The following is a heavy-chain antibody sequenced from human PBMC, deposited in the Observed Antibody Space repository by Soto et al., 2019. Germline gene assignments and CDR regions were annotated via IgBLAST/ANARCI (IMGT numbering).Heavy chain of an antibody. V-gene: IGHV4-38-2*01. D-gene: IGHD3-3*01. J-gene: IGHJ4*02. Sequence: GWIRQPPGKGLEWIGSIWHSGSTYYNPSLKSRVTISRETSKKQVSLKLSSLTASDTAVYYCVRTGTYHAFLSDDYWGQGNLVTVSS. CDR3: VRTGTYHAFLSDDY. CDR2: IWHSGST.